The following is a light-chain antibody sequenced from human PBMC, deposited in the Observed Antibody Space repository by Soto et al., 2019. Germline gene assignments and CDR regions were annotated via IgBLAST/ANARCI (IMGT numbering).Light chain of an antibody. CDR3: TTYTSFTIL. CDR1: SSDVGTYSY. V-gene: IGLV2-14*01. J-gene: IGLJ2*01. Sequence: QSALTQPASVSGSPGQSITLSCTGTSSDVGTYSYVSWFQQYPGKAPKVMIYDVSKRPSGVSHRFSGSKSGNTAFLTISGLQAEDEADYYCTTYTSFTILLGGGTKLTVL. CDR2: DVS.